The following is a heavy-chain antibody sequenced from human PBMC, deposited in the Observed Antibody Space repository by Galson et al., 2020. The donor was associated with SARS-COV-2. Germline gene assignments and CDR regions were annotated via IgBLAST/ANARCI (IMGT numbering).Heavy chain of an antibody. V-gene: IGHV3-30*03. J-gene: IGHJ6*02. CDR2: MSYDGTYK. Sequence: GGSLRLSCAPSGFTFSTYTMHWVRQAPGKGLEWVADMSYDGTYKDYADSVKGRFTVSRDNSRNTLFLHMNSLRPEDTAVYYCARSHVAPGISGLDVWGQGTTVTVSS. CDR3: ARSHVAPGISGLDV. CDR1: GFTFSTYT. D-gene: IGHD5-12*01.